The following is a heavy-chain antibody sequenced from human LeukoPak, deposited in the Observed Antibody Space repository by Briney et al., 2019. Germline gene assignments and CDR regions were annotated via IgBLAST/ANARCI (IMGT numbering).Heavy chain of an antibody. Sequence: SETLSLTCTVSGASVSSTEHYWSWVRQPPGKGLEWIGYMYYSGSTDYSPSLKSRVTMSVDTSKNHFSLKLSSVTAADTAVYYCARTYGSGSPSSASDIWGQGTMVTVSS. CDR1: GASVSSTEHY. D-gene: IGHD3-10*01. CDR2: MYYSGST. V-gene: IGHV4-30-4*01. J-gene: IGHJ3*02. CDR3: ARTYGSGSPSSASDI.